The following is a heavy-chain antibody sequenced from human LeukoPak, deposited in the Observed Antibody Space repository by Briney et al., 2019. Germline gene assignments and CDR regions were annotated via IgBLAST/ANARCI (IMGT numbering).Heavy chain of an antibody. CDR2: INPNSGGT. D-gene: IGHD3-3*01. CDR3: ARPERTRIKIFAVVIGSSSLDY. Sequence: ASVKVCCKASGYTFTGYYMHLVRQAPGQGLEWMGWINPNSGGTNYAQKFQGRVTMTRDTSISTAYMELSMLRSDDTAVYYCARPERTRIKIFAVVIGSSSLDYWGQGTLVTVSS. J-gene: IGHJ4*02. CDR1: GYTFTGYY. V-gene: IGHV1-2*02.